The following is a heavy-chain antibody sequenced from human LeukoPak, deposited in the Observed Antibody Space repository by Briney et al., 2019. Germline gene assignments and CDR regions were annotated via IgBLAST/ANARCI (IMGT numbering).Heavy chain of an antibody. Sequence: GGSLRLSCAVSGFTFSTYAMSWVRQAPGKGLEWVSAISGSGGSTYYADSVKGRFTISRDNSKNTLYLQMNSLRAEDTAVYYCASSLLGYSGYARTPDFDYWGQGTLVTVSS. CDR1: GFTFSTYA. CDR3: ASSLLGYSGYARTPDFDY. V-gene: IGHV3-23*01. D-gene: IGHD5-12*01. CDR2: ISGSGGST. J-gene: IGHJ4*02.